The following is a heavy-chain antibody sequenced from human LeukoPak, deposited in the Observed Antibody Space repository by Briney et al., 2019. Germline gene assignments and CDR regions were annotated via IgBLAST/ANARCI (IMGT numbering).Heavy chain of an antibody. Sequence: ASVKVSCKASGGTFSSYAINWVRQATGQGLEWMGWMNPNSGNTGYAQKFQGRVTMTRNTSISTAYMELSSLRSEDTAVYYCASGDVDYGGNPMTYWGQGTLVTVSS. J-gene: IGHJ4*02. CDR3: ASGDVDYGGNPMTY. CDR1: GGTFSSYA. D-gene: IGHD4-23*01. CDR2: MNPNSGNT. V-gene: IGHV1-8*02.